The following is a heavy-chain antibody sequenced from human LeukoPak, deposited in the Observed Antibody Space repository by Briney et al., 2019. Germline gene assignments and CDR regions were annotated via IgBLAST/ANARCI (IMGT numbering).Heavy chain of an antibody. D-gene: IGHD4-23*01. CDR3: AREKAPRRAGGNSVRAFDI. CDR2: INPNSGGT. J-gene: IGHJ3*02. V-gene: IGHV1-2*02. Sequence: ASVKVSCKASGYTFTGYYMHWVRQAPGQGLEWMGWINPNSGGTNYAQKFQGRVTMTRDTSISTAYMELSRLRSDDTAVYYCAREKAPRRAGGNSVRAFDIWGQGTMVTVSS. CDR1: GYTFTGYY.